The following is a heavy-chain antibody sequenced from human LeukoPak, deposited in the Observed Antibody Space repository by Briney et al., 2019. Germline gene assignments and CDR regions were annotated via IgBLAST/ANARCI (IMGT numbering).Heavy chain of an antibody. Sequence: GRSLRLSCAASGFTFDNYAMHWVRQPPGKGLEWVSGISWNSGSIGYADSVKGRFTISRDNATNSLYLQMNSLRAEETALYYCAKDYRSRVYDSAMDYWGQGTLGTVSS. D-gene: IGHD5/OR15-5a*01. CDR3: AKDYRSRVYDSAMDY. J-gene: IGHJ4*02. V-gene: IGHV3-9*01. CDR1: GFTFDNYA. CDR2: ISWNSGSI.